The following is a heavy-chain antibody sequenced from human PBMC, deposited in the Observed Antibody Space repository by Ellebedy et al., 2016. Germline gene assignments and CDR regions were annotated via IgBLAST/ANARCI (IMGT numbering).Heavy chain of an antibody. CDR1: GFTFRNNP. CDR3: VKGYCSSLGCTGFH. J-gene: IGHJ4*02. D-gene: IGHD2-2*01. Sequence: GESLKISXAASGFTFRNNPMSWVRQAPGKGLEWVSAISASGSTTFYADSVKGRFTISRDNSNNTVYLQMNSLRAEDTAVYYCVKGYCSSLGCTGFHWGQGTLITGSS. V-gene: IGHV3-23*01. CDR2: ISASGSTT.